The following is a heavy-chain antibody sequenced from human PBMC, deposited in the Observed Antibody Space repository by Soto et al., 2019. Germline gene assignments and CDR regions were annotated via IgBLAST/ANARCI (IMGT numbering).Heavy chain of an antibody. Sequence: ASVKVSCKASGYTFTSYGISWVRQAPGQGLEWMGWISAYNGNTNYAQKLQGRVTMTTDTSTSTAYMELRSLRSDDTAVYYCARDRGYSGYDFGYYFDYRGQGTLVTVSS. D-gene: IGHD5-12*01. V-gene: IGHV1-18*01. CDR2: ISAYNGNT. CDR1: GYTFTSYG. J-gene: IGHJ4*02. CDR3: ARDRGYSGYDFGYYFDY.